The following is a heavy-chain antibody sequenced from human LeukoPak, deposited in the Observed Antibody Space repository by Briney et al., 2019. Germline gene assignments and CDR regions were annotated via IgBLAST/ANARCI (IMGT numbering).Heavy chain of an antibody. CDR2: ISGSGGST. D-gene: IGHD3-22*01. CDR1: GFTFSSYA. V-gene: IGHV3-23*01. CDR3: AKQRKLGGYYY. J-gene: IGHJ4*02. Sequence: GGSLRLSCAASGFTFSSYAMCWVRQAPGKGLEWVSAISGSGGSTYYADSVKGRFTISRDNSKNTLYLQMNSLRAEDTAVYYCAKQRKLGGYYYWGQGTLVTVSS.